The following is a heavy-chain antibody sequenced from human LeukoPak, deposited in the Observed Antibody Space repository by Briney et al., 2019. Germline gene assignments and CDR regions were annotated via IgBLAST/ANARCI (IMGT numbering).Heavy chain of an antibody. J-gene: IGHJ6*03. Sequence: GGSLRHSCAASGFTFCGYKINWLRQAPGEGLEWVSSITSSGDIFYADSGKGRFTISRDDARNSLPLQMNSLRVGDTAVYSCARESGYSSSSYHYYYYMDVWGKGTTVTVSS. D-gene: IGHD6-6*01. CDR2: ITSSGDI. CDR1: GFTFCGYK. V-gene: IGHV3-69-1*02. CDR3: ARESGYSSSSYHYYYYMDV.